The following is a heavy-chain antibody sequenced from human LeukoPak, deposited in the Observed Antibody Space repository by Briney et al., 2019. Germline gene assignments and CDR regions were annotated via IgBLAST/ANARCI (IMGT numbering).Heavy chain of an antibody. CDR1: GYTFTSHG. J-gene: IGHJ4*02. CDR2: ISAYNGNT. V-gene: IGHV1-18*04. CDR3: ARARYFDWEEH. Sequence: ASVKVSCKASGYTFTSHGISWVRQAPGQGLEWMGWISAYNGNTNYAQKLQGRVTMTTDTSTSTAYMELRCLRSDDTAVYYCARARYFDWEEHWGQGTLVTVSS. D-gene: IGHD3-9*01.